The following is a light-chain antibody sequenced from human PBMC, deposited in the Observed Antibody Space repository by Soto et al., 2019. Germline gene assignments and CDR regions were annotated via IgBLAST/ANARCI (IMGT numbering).Light chain of an antibody. CDR2: DVD. Sequence: QSALTQPASVSGSPGQSITISCTGTSSDVGGYNFVSWYQQDPGKAPRLMILDVDNRPSGVSTRFSGSKSGNTASLTISGLQAEDEADYYCCSYSGSSTIVVFGGGTKLTVL. CDR3: CSYSGSSTIVV. V-gene: IGLV2-14*03. CDR1: SSDVGGYNF. J-gene: IGLJ2*01.